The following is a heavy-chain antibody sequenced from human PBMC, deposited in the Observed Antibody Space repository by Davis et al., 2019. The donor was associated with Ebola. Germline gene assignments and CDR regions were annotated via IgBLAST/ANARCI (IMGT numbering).Heavy chain of an antibody. D-gene: IGHD2-8*01. CDR2: ISSSGSYI. CDR3: ARVVLAEGDT. Sequence: GGSLRLSCAASGFTFSIYTMNWVRQAPGEGLEWVSSISSSGSYIYYPDSVRGRFTISRDNAKNSLYLQMNGLRAEDTAVYYCARVVLAEGDTWGQGALVSVSS. J-gene: IGHJ5*02. CDR1: GFTFSIYT. V-gene: IGHV3-21*04.